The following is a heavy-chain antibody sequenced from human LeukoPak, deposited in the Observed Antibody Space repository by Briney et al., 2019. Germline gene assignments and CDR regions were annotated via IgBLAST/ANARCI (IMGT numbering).Heavy chain of an antibody. CDR2: INPSGGST. CDR3: ATGAYYYGSGFHY. Sequence: GIINPSGGSTSYAQKFQGRVTMTRDTSTSTVYMELSSLRSEDTAVYYCATGAYYYGSGFHYWGQGTLVTVSS. D-gene: IGHD3-10*01. V-gene: IGHV1-46*01. J-gene: IGHJ4*02.